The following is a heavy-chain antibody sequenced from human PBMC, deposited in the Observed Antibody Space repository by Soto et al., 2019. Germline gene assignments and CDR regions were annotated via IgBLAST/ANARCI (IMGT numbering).Heavy chain of an antibody. V-gene: IGHV4-59*01. J-gene: IGHJ1*01. CDR3: ARGRAGGFGIDH. CDR1: AGQSGTNS. D-gene: IGHD3-10*01. Sequence: LSLTPSLSAGQSGTNSWGWISQAPGKGLELIGYTHHTGSTKYNPSLKSRATISVDTSKNQFSLTLTSGAAADTAVYYCARGRAGGFGIDHWGQGILVTVSS. CDR2: THHTGST.